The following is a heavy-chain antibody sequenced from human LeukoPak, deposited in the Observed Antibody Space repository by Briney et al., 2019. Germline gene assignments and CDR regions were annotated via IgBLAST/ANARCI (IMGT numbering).Heavy chain of an antibody. CDR3: ARGKDDYDFWSGYPH. D-gene: IGHD3-3*01. Sequence: PLETLSLTCAVYGGSISGYYWSWIRQPPGRGLEWIGESNDSGSTNYTPSLKSRVTISLDTSKNQFSLRLRSVTAADTAVYYCARGKDDYDFWSGYPHWGQGTLVTVSS. V-gene: IGHV4-34*01. J-gene: IGHJ4*02. CDR1: GGSISGYY. CDR2: SNDSGST.